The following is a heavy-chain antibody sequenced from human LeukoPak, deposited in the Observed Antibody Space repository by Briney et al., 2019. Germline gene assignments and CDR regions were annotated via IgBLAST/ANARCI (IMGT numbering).Heavy chain of an antibody. D-gene: IGHD4-17*01. CDR1: GGSFSGYY. CDR2: INHSGST. Sequence: PSETLSLTCAVYGGSFSGYYWSWIRQRPGKGLEWTGEINHSGSTNYNPSLKSRVTISVDTSKNQFSLKLSSVTAADTAVYYCASGLMTTLDYWGQGTLVTVSS. V-gene: IGHV4-34*01. J-gene: IGHJ4*02. CDR3: ASGLMTTLDY.